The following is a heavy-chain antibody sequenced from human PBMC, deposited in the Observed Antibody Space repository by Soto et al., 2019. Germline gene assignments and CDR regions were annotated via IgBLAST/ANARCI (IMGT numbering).Heavy chain of an antibody. V-gene: IGHV1-18*01. CDR2: ISAYNGNT. Sequence: ASLKVSCKASGYTFTSYGISWVRQAPGQGLEWMGWISAYNGNTNYAQKLQGRVTMTTDTSTSTAYMELRSLRSDDTAVYYCASLHYYDSSGYTSFDYWGQGTLVTVSS. CDR1: GYTFTSYG. CDR3: ASLHYYDSSGYTSFDY. J-gene: IGHJ4*02. D-gene: IGHD3-22*01.